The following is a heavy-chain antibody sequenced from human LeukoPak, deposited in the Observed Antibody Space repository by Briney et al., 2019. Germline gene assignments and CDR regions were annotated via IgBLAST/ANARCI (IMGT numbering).Heavy chain of an antibody. CDR2: IYTSGST. D-gene: IGHD3-16*02. J-gene: IGHJ4*02. Sequence: PSETLSLTCTVSGGSISSYYWSWIRQPAGKGLEWIGRIYTSGSTNYNPSLKSRVTMSVDTSKNQFSLKLSSVTAADTAVYYCARGHRDRLGELSHIFDYWGQGTLVTVSS. CDR1: GGSISSYY. CDR3: ARGHRDRLGELSHIFDY. V-gene: IGHV4-4*07.